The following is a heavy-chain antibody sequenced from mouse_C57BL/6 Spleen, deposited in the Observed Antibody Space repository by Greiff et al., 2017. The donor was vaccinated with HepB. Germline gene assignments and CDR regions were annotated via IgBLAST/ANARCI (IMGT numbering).Heavy chain of an antibody. CDR1: GFTFSSYA. Sequence: EVKLVESGEGLVKPGGSLKLSCAASGFTFSSYAMSWVRQTPEKRLEWVAYISSGGDYIYYADTVKGRFTISRDNARNTLYLQMSSLKSEDTAMYYCTRDGPDYYAMDYWGQGTSVTVSS. V-gene: IGHV5-9-1*02. CDR3: TRDGPDYYAMDY. J-gene: IGHJ4*01. CDR2: ISSGGDYI. D-gene: IGHD2-3*01.